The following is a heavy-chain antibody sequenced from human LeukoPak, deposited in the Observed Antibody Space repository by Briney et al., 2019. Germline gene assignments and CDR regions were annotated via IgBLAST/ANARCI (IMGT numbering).Heavy chain of an antibody. D-gene: IGHD3-3*01. J-gene: IGHJ4*02. V-gene: IGHV3-33*08. Sequence: PGGSLRLSCAVSGITLSNYGMHWVRQAPGKGLEWVAVIWYDGSKKLYADSVKGRFTISRDDSKNTLYLQMNSLRAEDTAVYYCAREASGYYRDFWGQGTLVTVSS. CDR3: AREASGYYRDF. CDR2: IWYDGSKK. CDR1: GITLSNYG.